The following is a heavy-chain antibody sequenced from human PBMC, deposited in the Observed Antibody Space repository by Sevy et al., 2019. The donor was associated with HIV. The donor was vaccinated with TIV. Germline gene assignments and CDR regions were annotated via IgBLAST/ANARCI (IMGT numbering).Heavy chain of an antibody. Sequence: GGSLRLSCTASGFTFGDYCMSWVRQAPGKGLEWVAFLKSDVYGGTVDHAASVKGRFVISRDDSKTIAYLQMNDMKTEDTGVYYCTRWKAAQSVFDYWGQGALVTVSS. D-gene: IGHD6-13*01. CDR1: GFTFGDYC. J-gene: IGHJ4*02. CDR3: TRWKAAQSVFDY. V-gene: IGHV3-49*04. CDR2: LKSDVYGGTV.